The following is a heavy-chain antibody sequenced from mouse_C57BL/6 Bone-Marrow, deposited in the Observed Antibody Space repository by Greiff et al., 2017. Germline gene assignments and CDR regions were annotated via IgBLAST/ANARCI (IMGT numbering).Heavy chain of an antibody. Sequence: QVQLQQSGAELARPGASVKLSCKASGYTFTSYGISWVKQRTGQGLEWIGEIYSRSGTSYYNAKFKGKATLTADKSSSTAYMKLRSLTSEDSAVYFCARRDYAFAYWGQGTLVTVSA. D-gene: IGHD2-4*01. CDR3: ARRDYAFAY. CDR2: IYSRSGTS. CDR1: GYTFTSYG. V-gene: IGHV1-81*01. J-gene: IGHJ3*01.